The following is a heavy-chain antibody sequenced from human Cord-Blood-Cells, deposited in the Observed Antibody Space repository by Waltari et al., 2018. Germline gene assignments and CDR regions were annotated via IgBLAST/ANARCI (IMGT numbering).Heavy chain of an antibody. V-gene: IGHV4-34*01. CDR3: ARLRTTNTGRIAAAGVAEYFQH. CDR2: INHSGST. Sequence: QVQLQQWGAGLLKPSETLSLTCAVYGGSFSGYYWSWIRQPPGKGLEWIGEINHSGSTNYNPSLKSRVTISVDTSKNQFSLKLSSVTAADTAVYYCARLRTTNTGRIAAAGVAEYFQHWGQGTLVTVSS. CDR1: GGSFSGYY. J-gene: IGHJ1*01. D-gene: IGHD6-13*01.